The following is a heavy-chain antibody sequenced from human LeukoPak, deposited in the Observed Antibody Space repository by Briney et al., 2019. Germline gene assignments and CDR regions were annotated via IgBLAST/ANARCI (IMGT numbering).Heavy chain of an antibody. V-gene: IGHV4-61*05. CDR2: IYYSGST. CDR3: ARRAVDSGWYAFDI. Sequence: PSETLSLTCTVSGGSISSSSYYWSWIRQPPGKGLEWIGYIYYSGSTNYNPSLKSRVTISVDTSKNQFSLKLSSVTAADTAVYYCARRAVDSGWYAFDIWGQGTMVTVSS. J-gene: IGHJ3*02. CDR1: GGSISSSSYY. D-gene: IGHD6-19*01.